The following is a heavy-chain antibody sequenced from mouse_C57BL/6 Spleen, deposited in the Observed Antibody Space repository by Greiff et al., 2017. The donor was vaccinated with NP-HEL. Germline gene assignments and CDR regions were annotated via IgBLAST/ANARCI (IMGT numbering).Heavy chain of an antibody. CDR3: ARTIYQGAMDY. CDR2: IYPGDGDT. J-gene: IGHJ4*01. Sequence: QVQLQQSGAELVKPGASVKISRKASGYAFSSYWMNWVKQRPGKGLERIGQIYPGDGDTNYNGKFKGKATLTADKSSSTAYMQLSSLTSEDSAVYFCARTIYQGAMDYWGQGTSVTVSS. D-gene: IGHD2-1*01. V-gene: IGHV1-80*01. CDR1: GYAFSSYW.